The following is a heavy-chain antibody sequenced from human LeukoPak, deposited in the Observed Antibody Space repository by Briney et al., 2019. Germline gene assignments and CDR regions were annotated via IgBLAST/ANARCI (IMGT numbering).Heavy chain of an antibody. CDR3: ARGDFWSGWTDY. V-gene: IGHV4-61*02. J-gene: IGHJ4*02. D-gene: IGHD3-3*01. CDR2: IYTRGST. Sequence: PSETLSLTCTVPGGSISSGSYYWSWIRQPAGKGLEWIGRIYTRGSTNYNPSLKSRVTISVDTSKNQFSLKLSSVTAADTAMYYCARGDFWSGWTDYWGQGTLVTVSS. CDR1: GGSISSGSYY.